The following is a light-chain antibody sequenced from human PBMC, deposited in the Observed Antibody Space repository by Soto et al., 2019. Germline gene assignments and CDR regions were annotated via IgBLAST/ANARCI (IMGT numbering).Light chain of an antibody. CDR2: GNS. CDR3: QSYDSSLSGSV. V-gene: IGLV1-40*01. Sequence: QSVLTQPPSVSGAPGQRVTISCTGSSSNIGAGYDVHWYQQLPGTAPKLLIYGNSNRPSGVPDRFSGSKSGTSASLAITGLQAEDEADYYCQSYDSSLSGSVLGTGTKLT. J-gene: IGLJ1*01. CDR1: SSNIGAGYD.